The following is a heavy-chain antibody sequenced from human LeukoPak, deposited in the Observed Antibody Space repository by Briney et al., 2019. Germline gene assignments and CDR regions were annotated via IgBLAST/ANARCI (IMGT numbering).Heavy chain of an antibody. CDR2: IIPIFGTA. CDR3: ARVKSETVTTPIQPFDY. CDR1: GGTFSSYA. D-gene: IGHD4-11*01. Sequence: SVKVSCKASGGTFSSYAISWVRQAPGQGPEWMGGIIPIFGTANYAQKFQGRVRITADESTSTAYMELSSLRSEDTAEYYCARVKSETVTTPIQPFDYWGQGTLVTVSS. J-gene: IGHJ4*02. V-gene: IGHV1-69*13.